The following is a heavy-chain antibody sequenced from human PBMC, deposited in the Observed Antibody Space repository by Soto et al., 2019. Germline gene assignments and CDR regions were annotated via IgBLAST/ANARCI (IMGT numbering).Heavy chain of an antibody. CDR2: INHSGST. V-gene: IGHV4-34*01. CDR3: ARTPHDYGDYGHTNIYYYYGMDV. D-gene: IGHD4-17*01. J-gene: IGHJ6*02. CDR1: GGSFSGYY. Sequence: SETLSLTCAVYGGSFSGYYWSWIRQPPGKGLEWIGEINHSGSTNYNPSLKSRVTISVDTSKNQFSLKLSPVTAADTAVYYCARTPHDYGDYGHTNIYYYYGMDVWGQGTTVTVSS.